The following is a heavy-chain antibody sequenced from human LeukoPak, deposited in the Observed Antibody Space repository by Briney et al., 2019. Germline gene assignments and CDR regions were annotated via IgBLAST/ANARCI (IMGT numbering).Heavy chain of an antibody. V-gene: IGHV3-30*02. CDR3: ARNSNPNDGQVFYDAFDI. CDR1: GFTFSSYG. CDR2: IRYDGSNK. Sequence: PGGSLRLSCAASGFTFSSYGMHWVRQAPGKGLEWVAFIRYDGSNKYYADSVKGRFTISRDNSKNTLYLQMNSLRAEDTAVYFCARNSNPNDGQVFYDAFDIWGQGTMVTVSS. D-gene: IGHD5/OR15-5a*01. J-gene: IGHJ3*02.